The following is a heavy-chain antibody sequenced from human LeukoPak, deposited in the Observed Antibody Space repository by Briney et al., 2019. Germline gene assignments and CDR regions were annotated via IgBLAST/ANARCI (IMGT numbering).Heavy chain of an antibody. CDR1: GFTFSGSW. V-gene: IGHV3-7*01. Sequence: GESLRLSCAASGFTFSGSWMSWVRQAPGKGLEWVASINQDGGEKYSLDSVKGRFTISRDNTKSSLYLQMNSLRAEDTAMYYCARYRHLYYWGQGTLDTVSS. CDR2: INQDGGEK. D-gene: IGHD3-16*01. CDR3: ARYRHLYY. J-gene: IGHJ4*02.